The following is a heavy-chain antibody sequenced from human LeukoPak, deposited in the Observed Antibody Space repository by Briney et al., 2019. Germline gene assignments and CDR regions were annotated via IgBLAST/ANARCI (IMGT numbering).Heavy chain of an antibody. CDR2: FDPEDGEA. D-gene: IGHD6-13*01. J-gene: IGHJ4*02. Sequence: ASVKVSCKVSGYTLTELSMHWVRQAPGKGLEWMGGFDPEDGEAMYAQKFQGRVTMTEDTSTDTAYMELSSLKSEDTAVYYCAMYDVAADTGFDYWGQGTLVTVSS. CDR3: AMYDVAADTGFDY. V-gene: IGHV1-24*01. CDR1: GYTLTELS.